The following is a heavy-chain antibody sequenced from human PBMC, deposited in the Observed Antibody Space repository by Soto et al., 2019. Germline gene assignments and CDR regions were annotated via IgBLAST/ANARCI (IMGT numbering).Heavy chain of an antibody. D-gene: IGHD6-13*01. Sequence: GGSLRLSCAASGFTFSSYGMHWVRQAPGKGLEWVAVIWYDGSNKYYADSVKGRFTISRDNSKNTLYLQMNSLRAEDTAVYYCARDLRGARTQSQIAAVGYWGQGTLVTVSS. CDR3: ARDLRGARTQSQIAAVGY. CDR1: GFTFSSYG. J-gene: IGHJ4*02. CDR2: IWYDGSNK. V-gene: IGHV3-33*01.